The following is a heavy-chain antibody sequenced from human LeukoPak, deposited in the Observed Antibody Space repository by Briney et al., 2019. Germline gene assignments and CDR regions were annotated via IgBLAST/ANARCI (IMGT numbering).Heavy chain of an antibody. J-gene: IGHJ4*02. CDR3: AKERLGGNYGDYAVDY. Sequence: GGSLRLSCAASGFTFTSYALGWVRQAPGKGLEWVSSVSGSGDGTYYADSVKGRFTISRDNSKKTLDLHMDSLRAEDTAVYYCAKERLGGNYGDYAVDYWGQGTMVTVSS. CDR1: GFTFTSYA. V-gene: IGHV3-23*01. CDR2: VSGSGDGT. D-gene: IGHD4-17*01.